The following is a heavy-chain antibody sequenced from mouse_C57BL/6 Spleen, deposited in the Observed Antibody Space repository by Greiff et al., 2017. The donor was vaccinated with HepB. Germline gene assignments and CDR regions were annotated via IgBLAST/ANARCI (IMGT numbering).Heavy chain of an antibody. CDR1: GYAFTNYL. CDR2: INPGSGGT. V-gene: IGHV1-54*01. Sequence: QVHVKQSGAELVRPGTSVKVSCKASGYAFTNYLIEWVKQRPGQGLEWIGVINPGSGGTNYNEKFKGKETLTADKSSSTAYMQLSSLTSEDSAVYFCARDRSGYAMDYWGQGTSVTVSS. CDR3: ARDRSGYAMDY. J-gene: IGHJ4*01. D-gene: IGHD2-14*01.